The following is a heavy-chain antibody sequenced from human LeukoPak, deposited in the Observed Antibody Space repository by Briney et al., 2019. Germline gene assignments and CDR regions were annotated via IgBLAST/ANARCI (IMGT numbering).Heavy chain of an antibody. D-gene: IGHD3-22*01. CDR2: IIPILGIA. J-gene: IGHJ4*02. CDR1: GGTFSSYT. CDR3: ARDCPNYDSSGYYFDY. V-gene: IGHV1-69*10. Sequence: SVKVSCKASGGTFSSYTISWVRQAPGQGLEWMGGIIPILGIANYAQKFQGRVTITADKSTSTAYMGLSSLRSEDTAVYYCARDCPNYDSSGYYFDYWGQGTLVTVSS.